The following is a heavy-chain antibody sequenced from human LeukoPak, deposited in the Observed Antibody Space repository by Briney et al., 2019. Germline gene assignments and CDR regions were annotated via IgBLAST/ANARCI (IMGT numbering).Heavy chain of an antibody. Sequence: GGSLRLSCAASGFTFSSYSMNWVRQAPGEGLEWVSYITSSSGNIYYSDSVKGRFTISRDNAKNSLNLQMNSLRAEDTAVYYCAKSNPYSSSWYGSVSRPSDYWGQGTLVTVSS. D-gene: IGHD6-13*01. CDR1: GFTFSSYS. CDR2: ITSSSGNI. CDR3: AKSNPYSSSWYGSVSRPSDY. J-gene: IGHJ4*02. V-gene: IGHV3-48*01.